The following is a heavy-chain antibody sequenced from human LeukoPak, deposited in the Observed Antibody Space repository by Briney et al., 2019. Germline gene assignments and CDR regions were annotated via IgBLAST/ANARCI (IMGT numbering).Heavy chain of an antibody. CDR1: GGSVSSGSYY. D-gene: IGHD5-12*01. CDR3: ASTNSGYELGCYYYGMDV. V-gene: IGHV4-61*01. CDR2: IYYSGST. Sequence: SETLSLTCTVSGGSVSSGSYYWSWIRQPPGKGLEWIGYIYYSGSTNYNPSLKSRVTISVDTSKNQFSLKLSSVTAADTAVYYCASTNSGYELGCYYYGMDVWGKGTTVTVSS. J-gene: IGHJ6*04.